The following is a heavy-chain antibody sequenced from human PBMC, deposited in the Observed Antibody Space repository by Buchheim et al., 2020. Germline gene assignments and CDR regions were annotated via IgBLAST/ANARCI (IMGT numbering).Heavy chain of an antibody. Sequence: EVQLLESGGGLVQPGGSLRLSCAASGFTFSSYAMSWVRQAPGKGLEWVSAISGSGGSTYYADSVKGRFTISRERSKNTLYLQMNSLRAEDTAVYYCAKDDSSGYYYGTYFDYWGQGTL. CDR3: AKDDSSGYYYGTYFDY. V-gene: IGHV3-23*01. J-gene: IGHJ4*02. D-gene: IGHD3-22*01. CDR1: GFTFSSYA. CDR2: ISGSGGST.